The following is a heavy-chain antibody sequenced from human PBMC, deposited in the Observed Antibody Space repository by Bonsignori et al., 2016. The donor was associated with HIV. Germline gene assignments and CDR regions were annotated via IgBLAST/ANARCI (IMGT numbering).Heavy chain of an antibody. J-gene: IGHJ4*02. V-gene: IGHV1-2*02. D-gene: IGHD5-18*01. Sequence: WVRQAPGQGLEWMGWINPNSGGTNYAQKFQGRVTMTRDTSISTAYMELSRLRSDDTAVYYCHFWVEYSYGLDYWGQGTLVTVSS. CDR3: HFWVEYSYGLDY. CDR2: INPNSGGT.